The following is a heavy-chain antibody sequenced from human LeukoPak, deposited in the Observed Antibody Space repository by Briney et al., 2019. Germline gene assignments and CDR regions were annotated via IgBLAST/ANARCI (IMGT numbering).Heavy chain of an antibody. CDR2: ISGDGSST. J-gene: IGHJ4*02. Sequence: PGGSLRLSCAASGFTFSNHWMHWVRQAPGKGLVWVSRISGDGSSTRYADSVKGRFTISRDNAKNTLYLQMNSLRAEDTAVYYCARDERWLQFPFDYWGQGTLVTVSS. CDR3: ARDERWLQFPFDY. V-gene: IGHV3-74*01. CDR1: GFTFSNHW. D-gene: IGHD5-24*01.